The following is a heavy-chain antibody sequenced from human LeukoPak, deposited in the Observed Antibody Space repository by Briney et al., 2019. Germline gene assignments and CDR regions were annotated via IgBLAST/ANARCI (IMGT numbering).Heavy chain of an antibody. CDR3: AREGFYSSSWYPDY. CDR1: GGSISSYY. D-gene: IGHD6-13*01. V-gene: IGHV4-4*07. CDR2: IYTSGST. Sequence: SETLSLTCTVSGGSISSYYWSWIRQPAGKGLEWIGRIYTSGSTNYNPSLKSRVTMSVDTSKNQFSLKLSSVTAADTAVYYCAREGFYSSSWYPDYWGQGTLVTVSS. J-gene: IGHJ4*02.